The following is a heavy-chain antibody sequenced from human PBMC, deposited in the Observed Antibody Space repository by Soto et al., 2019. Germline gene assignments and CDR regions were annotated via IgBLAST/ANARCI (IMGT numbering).Heavy chain of an antibody. CDR2: MYHSGST. CDR1: GVSISSYY. Sequence: SETLSLTCTVSGVSISSYYWSWIRQPPGKGLEWIGYMYHSGSTYYNPSLKSRVTISIDRSKNQFSLKLSSVTTADTAVYYCARVPDYWGQGILVTVSS. CDR3: ARVPDY. V-gene: IGHV4-59*12. J-gene: IGHJ4*02. D-gene: IGHD2-2*01.